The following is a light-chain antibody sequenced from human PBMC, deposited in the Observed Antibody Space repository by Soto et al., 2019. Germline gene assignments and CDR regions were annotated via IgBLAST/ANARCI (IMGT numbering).Light chain of an antibody. CDR2: KAS. CDR3: QQYSNYWT. CDR1: QSISIW. J-gene: IGKJ1*01. V-gene: IGKV1-5*03. Sequence: DIQMTQSPSTLSASLGDRVTITCRASQSISIWLAWYQQKPGKAPKLLIYKASTLESGVPSRFSGSRSGTEFPLTISSLQPDDFATYYCQQYSNYWTFGQGTKVEIK.